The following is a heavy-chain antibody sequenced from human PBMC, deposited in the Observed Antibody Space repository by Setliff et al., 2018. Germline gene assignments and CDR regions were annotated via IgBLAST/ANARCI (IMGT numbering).Heavy chain of an antibody. D-gene: IGHD6-19*01. CDR3: ARARSNSGWYGFFDY. CDR1: GDSINSGGVC. Sequence: SETLSLTCTVSGDSINSGGVCWTWIRQPPGRDLEWIGYICYTGTSTYYNPSVESRLSISVDRSMNQFSLRLNSVTAADTAVYYCARARSNSGWYGFFDYWGQGALVT. CDR2: ICYTGTST. V-gene: IGHV4-30-4*08. J-gene: IGHJ4*02.